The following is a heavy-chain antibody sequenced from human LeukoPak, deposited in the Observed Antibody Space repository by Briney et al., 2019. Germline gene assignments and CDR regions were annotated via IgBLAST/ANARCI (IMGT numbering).Heavy chain of an antibody. CDR1: GFTFSSYS. D-gene: IGHD3-10*01. Sequence: PGGSLRLSCAASGFTFSSYSMHWVRQAPGKGLEWAAVLSTIGGREYYADSVKGRFTISRDTSKNTLYLQMDGLRAEDTALYYCARPFAGALFDLWGRGTLVTVSS. CDR3: ARPFAGALFDL. CDR2: LSTIGGRE. J-gene: IGHJ2*01. V-gene: IGHV3-30*04.